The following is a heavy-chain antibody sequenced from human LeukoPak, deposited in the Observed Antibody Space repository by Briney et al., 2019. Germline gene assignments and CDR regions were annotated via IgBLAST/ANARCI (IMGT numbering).Heavy chain of an antibody. D-gene: IGHD6-19*01. J-gene: IGHJ4*02. Sequence: SETLSLTCTVSGGSISSGDYYWSWIRQPPGTGLEWIGYIYYSGSTYYNPSLKSRVTISVDTSKNQFSLKLSSVTAADTAVYYCARDLYSSGLNSFDYWGQGTLVTVSS. CDR2: IYYSGST. CDR1: GGSISSGDYY. V-gene: IGHV4-30-4*08. CDR3: ARDLYSSGLNSFDY.